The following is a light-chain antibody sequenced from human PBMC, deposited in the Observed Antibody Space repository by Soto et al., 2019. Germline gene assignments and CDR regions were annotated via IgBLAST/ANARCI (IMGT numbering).Light chain of an antibody. J-gene: IGLJ1*01. CDR2: EVS. CDR3: LTTHV. V-gene: IGLV2-14*01. CDR1: DISGYNY. Sequence: QSVLTQPASVSGSPGQSITISCTGSDISGYNYVSWYQQYPGKAPKLMIYEVSNRPSGVSHRFSGSKSGNTASLTISGLQAVDEANYYCLTTHVFATGTKLTVL.